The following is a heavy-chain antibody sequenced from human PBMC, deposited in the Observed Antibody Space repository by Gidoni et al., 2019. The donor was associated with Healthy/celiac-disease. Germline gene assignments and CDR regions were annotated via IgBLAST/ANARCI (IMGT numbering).Heavy chain of an antibody. CDR1: GGSFSGYY. D-gene: IGHD5-12*01. CDR2: INHSGST. J-gene: IGHJ4*02. V-gene: IGHV4-34*01. CDR3: AREGDGAFIVATIRPYYFDY. Sequence: QVQLQQWGAGLLKPSETLSLTCAVYGGSFSGYYWSWIRQPPGKGLEWIGEINHSGSTNYNPSLKSRVTISVDTSKNQFSLKLSSVTAADTAVYYCAREGDGAFIVATIRPYYFDYWGQGTLVTVSS.